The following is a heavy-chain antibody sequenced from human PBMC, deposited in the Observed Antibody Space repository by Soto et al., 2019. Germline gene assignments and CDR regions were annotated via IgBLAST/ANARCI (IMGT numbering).Heavy chain of an antibody. CDR1: GFTFRGYW. V-gene: IGHV3-74*01. CDR3: AKVGMYNSGDLDY. CDR2: INSDGSDI. D-gene: IGHD6-25*01. J-gene: IGHJ4*01. Sequence: EVQLVESGGTLVQPGGSLRLSCAASGFTFRGYWMYWVRQAPGKGLVWVSRINSDGSDISYADSVKGRFTISRNNAKNTLYLQMNTLGAVDTSVYYCAKVGMYNSGDLDYWGLGTLVTVSS.